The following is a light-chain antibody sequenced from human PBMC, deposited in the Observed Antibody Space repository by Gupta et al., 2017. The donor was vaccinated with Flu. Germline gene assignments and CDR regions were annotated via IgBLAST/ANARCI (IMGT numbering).Light chain of an antibody. Sequence: QSVLTQPPSASGTPGQRVTVSCSGSSSNIGSNFVDWYQQLPGKAPTLLIYRNAQRPSGVPARFSGSKSGTSASLVITXRXSDDEAXYYCASWDVSMRGSEVFGRGTKLTVL. J-gene: IGLJ2*01. CDR1: SSNIGSNF. CDR2: RNA. CDR3: ASWDVSMRGSEV. V-gene: IGLV1-47*01.